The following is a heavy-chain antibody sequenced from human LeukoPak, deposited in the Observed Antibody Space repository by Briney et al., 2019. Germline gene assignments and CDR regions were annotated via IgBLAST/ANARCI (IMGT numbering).Heavy chain of an antibody. CDR2: ISGSGGST. CDR3: AKITYQLLSQFQH. V-gene: IGHV3-23*01. J-gene: IGHJ1*01. CDR1: GFTFSSYA. Sequence: PGGSLRLSCAASGFTFSSYAMSWVRQAPGKWLEWVSAISGSGGSTYYADSVKGRFTISRDNSKNTLYLQMNSLRAEDTAVYYCAKITYQLLSQFQHWGQGTLVTVSS. D-gene: IGHD2-2*01.